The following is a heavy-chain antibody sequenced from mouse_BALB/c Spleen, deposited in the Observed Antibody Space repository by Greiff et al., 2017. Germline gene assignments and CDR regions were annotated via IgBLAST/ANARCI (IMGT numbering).Heavy chain of an antibody. V-gene: IGHV14-3*02. CDR2: IDPANCNT. J-gene: IGHJ3*01. CDR1: GFNIKDTY. CDR3: ARSHYYGSSYWFAY. D-gene: IGHD1-1*01. Sequence: VQLQQSGAELVKPGASVKLSCTASGFNIKDTYMHWVKQRPEQGLEWIGRIDPANCNTKYDPKFQGKATITADTSSNTAYLQLSSLTSEDTAVYYCARSHYYGSSYWFAYWGQGTLVTVSA.